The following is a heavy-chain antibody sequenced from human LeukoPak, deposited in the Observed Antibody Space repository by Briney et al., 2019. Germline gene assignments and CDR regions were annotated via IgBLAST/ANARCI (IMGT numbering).Heavy chain of an antibody. J-gene: IGHJ4*02. D-gene: IGHD3-3*01. Sequence: GASVKVSCKASGYTFTGYYMHWVRQAPGQGLEWMGWINPNSGGTNYAQKLQGRVTMTTDTSTSTAYMELRSLRSDDTAVYYCARDSGGSFYDFWSGYPQYYFDYWGQGTLVTVSS. CDR3: ARDSGGSFYDFWSGYPQYYFDY. V-gene: IGHV1-2*02. CDR2: INPNSGGT. CDR1: GYTFTGYY.